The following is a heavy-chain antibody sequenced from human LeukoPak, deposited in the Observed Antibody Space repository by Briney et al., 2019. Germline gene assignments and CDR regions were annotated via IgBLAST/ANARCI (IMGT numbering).Heavy chain of an antibody. CDR2: IHTSGST. V-gene: IGHV4-4*08. J-gene: IGHJ3*02. Sequence: GSLRLSCAASGFTFSTYGMTWVRQAPGKGLEWIGYIHTSGSTNYNPSLRSRVTMSVDTSKNQFSLKLMSVTAADTAVYYCARRGLPSLTGALDIWGQGTLVTVSS. CDR3: ARRGLPSLTGALDI. D-gene: IGHD3-10*01. CDR1: GFTFSTYG.